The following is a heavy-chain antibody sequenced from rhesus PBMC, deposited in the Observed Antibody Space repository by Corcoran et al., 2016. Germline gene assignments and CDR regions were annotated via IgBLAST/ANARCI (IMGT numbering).Heavy chain of an antibody. D-gene: IGHD5-24*01. CDR3: VRYSGYSYHFDY. CDR1: GGSISSSS. V-gene: IGHV4-169*01. Sequence: QLQLQESGPGLVKPSETLSVTCAVSGGSISSSSWSWIRQVPGKGLEWIGYIYGSGSSNNYNPSLKSRVTLSVDTSKNQFSLKLSSVTAADTAVYYCVRYSGYSYHFDYWGQGVLVTVSS. CDR2: IYGSGSSN. J-gene: IGHJ4*01.